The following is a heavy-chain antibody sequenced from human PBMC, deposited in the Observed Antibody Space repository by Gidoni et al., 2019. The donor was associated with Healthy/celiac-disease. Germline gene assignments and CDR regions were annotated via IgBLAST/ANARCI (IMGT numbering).Heavy chain of an antibody. Sequence: QLQLQESGPGLVKPSETLSLTCTVPGGSISSSSYYWGWIRQPPGKGLEWIGSIYYSGSTYYNPSLKRRVTISVDTSKNQFSLKLSSVTAADTAVYYCARERDYDSSEFDYWGQGTLVTVSS. CDR2: IYYSGST. D-gene: IGHD3-22*01. CDR1: GGSISSSSYY. CDR3: ARERDYDSSEFDY. J-gene: IGHJ4*02. V-gene: IGHV4-39*01.